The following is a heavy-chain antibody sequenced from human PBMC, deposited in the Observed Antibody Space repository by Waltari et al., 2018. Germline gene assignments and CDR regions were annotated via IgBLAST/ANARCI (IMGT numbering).Heavy chain of an antibody. CDR2: IYYSGRT. D-gene: IGHD1-26*01. CDR1: GGSISTYY. Sequence: QVQLQASGPGLVKPSETLSLTCPVSGGSISTYYWSWNRQLPGKGLEWIGYIYYSGRTNYNPSLKSRVTISVDTSKNQFSLKLSSVTAADTAVYYCARHYPSIVGAAGWFDPWGQGTLVTVSS. CDR3: ARHYPSIVGAAGWFDP. V-gene: IGHV4-59*08. J-gene: IGHJ5*02.